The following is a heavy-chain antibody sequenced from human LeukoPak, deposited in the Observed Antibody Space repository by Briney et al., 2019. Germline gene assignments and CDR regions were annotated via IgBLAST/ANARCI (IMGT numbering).Heavy chain of an antibody. CDR3: ARDRGSGWYSG. D-gene: IGHD6-19*01. V-gene: IGHV4-59*11. J-gene: IGHJ4*02. CDR2: IYYSGST. Sequence: SETLSLTCTVSGGSISSHYWSWIRQPPGKGLEWIGYIYYSGSTNYNPSLKSRVTISVDTSKNQFSLKLSSVTAADTAVYYCARDRGSGWYSGWGQGTLVTVSS. CDR1: GGSISSHY.